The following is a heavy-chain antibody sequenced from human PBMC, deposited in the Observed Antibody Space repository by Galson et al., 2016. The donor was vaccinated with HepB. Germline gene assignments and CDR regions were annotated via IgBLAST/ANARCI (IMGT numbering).Heavy chain of an antibody. CDR2: MNPKSGTS. D-gene: IGHD6-25*01. Sequence: SVKVSCKASGYTFTTYDINWVRQAAGQGLEWMGWMNPKSGTSVYAPKFQDRVTMTRNASISTAYMQLRSLTSDDTAVHYCARGGYGGYLFYWGQGARVTVSS. CDR3: ARGGYGGYLFY. CDR1: GYTFTTYD. V-gene: IGHV1-8*01. J-gene: IGHJ4*02.